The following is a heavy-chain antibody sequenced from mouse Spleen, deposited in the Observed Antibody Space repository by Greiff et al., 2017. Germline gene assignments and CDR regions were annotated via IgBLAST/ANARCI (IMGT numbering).Heavy chain of an antibody. CDR2: ISSGSSTI. Sequence: EVMLVESGGGLVKPGGSLKLSCAASGFTFSDYGMHWVRQAPEKGLEWVAYISSGSSTIYYADTVKGRFTISRDNAKNTLFLQMTSLRSEDTAMYYCARGNGYYEFAYWGQGTLVTVSA. CDR1: GFTFSDYG. CDR3: ARGNGYYEFAY. D-gene: IGHD2-3*01. J-gene: IGHJ3*01. V-gene: IGHV5-17*01.